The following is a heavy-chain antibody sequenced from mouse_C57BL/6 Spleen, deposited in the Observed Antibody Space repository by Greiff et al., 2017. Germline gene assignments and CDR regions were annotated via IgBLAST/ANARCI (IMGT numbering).Heavy chain of an antibody. CDR3: AREREVYDGYFHEGFAY. V-gene: IGHV3-6*01. CDR2: ISYDGRN. D-gene: IGHD2-3*01. J-gene: IGHJ3*01. Sequence: EVHLVESGPGLVKPSQSLSLTCSVTGYSITSGYYWNWIRQFPGNKLEWMGYISYDGRNNYNPSLKNRISIPRDTSKNQFFLKLNSVTTEDTATYYCAREREVYDGYFHEGFAYWGQGTLVTVSA. CDR1: GYSITSGYY.